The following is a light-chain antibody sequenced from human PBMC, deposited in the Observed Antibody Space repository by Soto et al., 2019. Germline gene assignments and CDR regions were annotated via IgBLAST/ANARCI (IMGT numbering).Light chain of an antibody. J-gene: IGLJ1*01. CDR1: SSDIGGYNY. V-gene: IGLV2-14*01. CDR2: DVT. CDR3: SSYTGSSTYV. Sequence: QSVLTQPASVSGSPGQSIKISCTGSSSDIGGYNYVSWFQQHPGKAPKLMIYDVTNRPSGVSLRFSGSKSGNTASLTISGLQAEDEADYYCSSYTGSSTYVFGTGTKLTVL.